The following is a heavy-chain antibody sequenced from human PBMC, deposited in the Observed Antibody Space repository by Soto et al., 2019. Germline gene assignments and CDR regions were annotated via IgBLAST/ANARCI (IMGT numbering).Heavy chain of an antibody. CDR1: GYTFSDYF. D-gene: IGHD1-26*01. Sequence: QVQLVQSGAEVRKSGASVKVSCKASGYTFSDYFIQWLRQATGQGLEWVAWINPKTAATNYAKKFQDRVTVTSDTSFSTAYLELTRLRPDDTALYYCARIKWGLDYYSGMDVWGQGTAVSVTS. CDR3: ARIKWGLDYYSGMDV. J-gene: IGHJ6*02. CDR2: INPKTAAT. V-gene: IGHV1-2*02.